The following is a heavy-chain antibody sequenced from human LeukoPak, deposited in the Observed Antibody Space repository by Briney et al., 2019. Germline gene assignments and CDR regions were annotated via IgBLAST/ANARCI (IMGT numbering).Heavy chain of an antibody. CDR2: INPNSGGT. J-gene: IGHJ4*02. Sequence: EASVKVSCKASGYTFTGYYMHWVRQAPGQGLEWMGWINPNSGGTNYAQKFQGRVTMTRDTSISTAYMELSRLRSDDTAVYYCAREGYSSSSGFDYWAREPWSPSPQ. CDR1: GYTFTGYY. V-gene: IGHV1-2*02. D-gene: IGHD6-6*01. CDR3: AREGYSSSSGFDY.